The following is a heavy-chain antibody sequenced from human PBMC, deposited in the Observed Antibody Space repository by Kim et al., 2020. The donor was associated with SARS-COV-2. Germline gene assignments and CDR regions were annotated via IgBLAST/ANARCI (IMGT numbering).Heavy chain of an antibody. J-gene: IGHJ4*02. CDR2: IYYSGST. D-gene: IGHD1-26*01. CDR3: ARRGSGRGDFDY. V-gene: IGHV4-39*01. CDR1: GGSISSSSYY. Sequence: SETLSLTCTVSGGSISSSSYYWGWIRQPPGKGLEWIGSIYYSGSTYYNPSLKSRVTISVDTSKNQFSLKLSSVTAADTAVYYCARRGSGRGDFDYWGQGTLVTVSP.